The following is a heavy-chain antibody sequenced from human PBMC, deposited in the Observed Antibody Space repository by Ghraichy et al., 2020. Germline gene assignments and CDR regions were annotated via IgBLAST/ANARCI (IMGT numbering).Heavy chain of an antibody. D-gene: IGHD2-2*02. CDR3: ARDDIVVVPAAIVDWFDP. Sequence: GGSLRLSCAASGFTFSSYAMHWVRQAPGKGLEWVAVISYDGSNKYYADSVKGRFTISRDNSKNTLYLQMNSLRAEDTAVYYCARDDIVVVPAAIVDWFDPWGQGTLVTVSS. CDR2: ISYDGSNK. J-gene: IGHJ5*02. V-gene: IGHV3-30*04. CDR1: GFTFSSYA.